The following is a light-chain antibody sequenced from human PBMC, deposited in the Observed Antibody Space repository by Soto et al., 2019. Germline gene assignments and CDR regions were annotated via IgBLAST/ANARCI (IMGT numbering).Light chain of an antibody. CDR3: AAWDDSLSGYV. CDR2: DVS. CDR1: SSDVGGYNY. Sequence: SALTQPASVSGSPGQSITISCTGTSSDVGGYNYVSWYRQHPGRAPKLMIYDVSNRPSGVSNRFSGSKSGNTASLAISGLRSEDEADYYCAAWDDSLSGYVFGTGTKVTVL. J-gene: IGLJ1*01. V-gene: IGLV2-14*01.